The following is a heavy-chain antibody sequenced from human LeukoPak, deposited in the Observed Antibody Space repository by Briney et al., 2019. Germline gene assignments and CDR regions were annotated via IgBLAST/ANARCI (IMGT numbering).Heavy chain of an antibody. V-gene: IGHV4-39*07. CDR2: INHSGST. CDR1: GGSISSGGYY. Sequence: SETLSLTCTVSGGSISSGGYYWSWIRQPPGKGLEWIGEINHSGSTNYNPSLKSRVTISVDTSKNQFSLKLSSVTAADTAVYYCATDGYNYRYFDYWGQGTLVTVSS. CDR3: ATDGYNYRYFDY. D-gene: IGHD5-24*01. J-gene: IGHJ4*02.